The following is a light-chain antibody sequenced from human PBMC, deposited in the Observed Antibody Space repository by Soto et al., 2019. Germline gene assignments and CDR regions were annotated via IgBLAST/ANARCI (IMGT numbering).Light chain of an antibody. CDR3: QHYGSSPFG. J-gene: IGKJ4*01. V-gene: IGKV3-20*01. Sequence: EIVLTQSPGTLSLSPGERATLSCRASQSLSSIYLAWYQQKPGQAPRLLIYGASSRATGIPDRFSGSGSGTDFTLTISRLEPEDFAVYYCQHYGSSPFGFGGGTKVELK. CDR2: GAS. CDR1: QSLSSIY.